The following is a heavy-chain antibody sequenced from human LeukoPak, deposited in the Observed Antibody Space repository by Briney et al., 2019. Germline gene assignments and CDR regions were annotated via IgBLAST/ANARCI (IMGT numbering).Heavy chain of an antibody. V-gene: IGHV3-30*01. CDR2: ISFDGSNK. D-gene: IGHD3-10*01. J-gene: IGHJ4*02. CDR3: ARDPGNKQLGPFDY. Sequence: GFLKLLRSAPWFPFKEYSMQRIPQTPGQGPEWVAAISFDGSNKYYADSMQGRFTLSRDNSNNILYLQMNSLRAEDMAVYYCARDPGNKQLGPFDYWGQGTLVTVSS. CDR1: WFPFKEYS.